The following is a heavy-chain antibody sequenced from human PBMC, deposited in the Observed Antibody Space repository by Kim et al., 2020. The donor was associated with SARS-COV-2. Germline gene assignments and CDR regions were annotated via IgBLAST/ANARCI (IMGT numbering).Heavy chain of an antibody. CDR1: GYTFTSYG. J-gene: IGHJ4*02. CDR3: ARDFGRSYSSSSDFDY. D-gene: IGHD6-13*01. CDR2: ISAYNGNT. Sequence: ASVKVSCKASGYTFTSYGISWVRQAPGQGLEWMGWISAYNGNTNYAQKLQGRVTMTTDTSTSTAYMELRSLRSDDTAVYYCARDFGRSYSSSSDFDYWGQGTLVTVSS. V-gene: IGHV1-18*04.